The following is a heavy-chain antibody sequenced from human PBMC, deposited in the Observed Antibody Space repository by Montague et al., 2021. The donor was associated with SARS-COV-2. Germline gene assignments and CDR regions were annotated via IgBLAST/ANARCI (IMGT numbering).Heavy chain of an antibody. J-gene: IGHJ4*02. CDR2: IFYDGTS. CDR3: ARHKAWNAAPYYFDY. V-gene: IGHV4-39*01. D-gene: IGHD1-1*01. Sequence: SKTRPLTCTVSGVSISSAHYCWGWVRQTPGKGLEWIGNIFYDGTSRSNPSLNSRVTISVDTSKSQLSLRLSSVTAADTAVYFCARHKAWNAAPYYFDYWGQGTVVTVSS. CDR1: GVSISSAHYC.